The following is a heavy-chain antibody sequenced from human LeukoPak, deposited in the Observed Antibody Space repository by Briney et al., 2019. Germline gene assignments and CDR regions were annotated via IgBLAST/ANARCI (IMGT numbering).Heavy chain of an antibody. CDR1: GFTFSSYG. CDR2: IRYDGSNK. J-gene: IGHJ4*02. CDR3: AKDLGGSPGY. Sequence: GGSLRLSCAASGFTFSSYGMHWVRQAPGKGLEWVAFIRYDGSNKYYADSVKGRFTISRENSKNTLYLQMNSLRAEDTAVCYCAKDLGGSPGYWGQGTLVTVSS. D-gene: IGHD1-26*01. V-gene: IGHV3-30*02.